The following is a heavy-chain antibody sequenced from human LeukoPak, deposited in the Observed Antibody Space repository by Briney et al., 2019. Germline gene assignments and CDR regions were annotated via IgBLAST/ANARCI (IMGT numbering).Heavy chain of an antibody. CDR2: TKEDGGEK. V-gene: IGHV3-7*01. J-gene: IGHJ6*04. D-gene: IGHD1-26*01. CDR3: ARSVGLDV. CDR1: GFTFSTYW. Sequence: PGGSLRLSCAASGFTFSTYWMSWVRQAPGKGLEWVANTKEDGGEKYYVDSVKGRFTISRDNAKNSLYLQMNSLRAEDTAVYYCARSVGLDVWGKGTTVTVSS.